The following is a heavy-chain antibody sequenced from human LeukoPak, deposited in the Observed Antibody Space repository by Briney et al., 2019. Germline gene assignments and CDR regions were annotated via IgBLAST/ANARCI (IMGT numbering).Heavy chain of an antibody. V-gene: IGHV1-69*05. J-gene: IGHJ4*02. CDR2: IIPIFGTT. D-gene: IGHD5-12*01. Sequence: ASVKVSCKASGGTFSSHAIGWVRQAPGQGLEWVGGIIPIFGTTNYAQKFQGRVTITTDESTSTGYMELRSLKSDDTAVYYCARGDSGYDYGFDNWGQGTLVTVSS. CDR1: GGTFSSHA. CDR3: ARGDSGYDYGFDN.